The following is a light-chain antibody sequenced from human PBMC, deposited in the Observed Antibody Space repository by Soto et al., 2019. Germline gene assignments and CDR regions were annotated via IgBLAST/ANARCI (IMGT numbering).Light chain of an antibody. V-gene: IGKV3-15*01. CDR3: QQYNNKPRT. J-gene: IGKJ1*01. CDR1: QSVSSN. CDR2: GPS. Sequence: EIVMTQSPATLSVSPGERATLSCRASQSVSSNLAWYQQKPGQAPRLLIYGPSTRATGIPARFSGSGSGTEFTLTISSLQSEDFAVYYCQQYNNKPRTFGQGTKVDIK.